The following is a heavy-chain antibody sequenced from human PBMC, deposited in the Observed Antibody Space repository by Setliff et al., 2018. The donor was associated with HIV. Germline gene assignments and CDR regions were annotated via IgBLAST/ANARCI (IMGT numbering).Heavy chain of an antibody. J-gene: IGHJ4*02. CDR2: NGIINVAK. Sequence: GGSLRLSCAASGFTFSSYSMNWVRQAPGKGPEWISYNGIINVAKHYADSMEGRFTISRDDAKNSLYLQMDSLRAEDTAVYYCVRDRDWAFDYWGQGILVTVSS. V-gene: IGHV3-48*01. CDR1: GFTFSSYS. D-gene: IGHD3-9*01. CDR3: VRDRDWAFDY.